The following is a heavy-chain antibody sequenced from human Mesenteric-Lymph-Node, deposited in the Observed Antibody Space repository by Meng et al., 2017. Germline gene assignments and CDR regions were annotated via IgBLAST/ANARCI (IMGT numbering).Heavy chain of an antibody. D-gene: IGHD3-10*01. J-gene: IGHJ4*02. Sequence: GGSLRLSCAASGFTFSSYGMHWVRQAPGKGLEWVAVIWYDGSNKYYADSVKGRFTISRDNSRNTVYLQMDSLKTDDTALYYCARDRSPNGSGSFPPYWGQGTLVTVSS. V-gene: IGHV3-33*01. CDR3: ARDRSPNGSGSFPPY. CDR2: IWYDGSNK. CDR1: GFTFSSYG.